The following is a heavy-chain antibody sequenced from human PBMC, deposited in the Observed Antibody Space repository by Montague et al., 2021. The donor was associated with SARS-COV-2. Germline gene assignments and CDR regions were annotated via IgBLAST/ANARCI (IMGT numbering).Heavy chain of an antibody. CDR2: IYHSGST. CDR3: ARLTITRAGY. Sequence: SETLSLTCTVSGYSISSGYYWGWIRQPPGKGLEWIGSIYHSGSTYYNPSLKSRVTISVDTSKNQFSLKLSSVTAADTAVYYCARLTITRAGYWGQGTLVTVSS. V-gene: IGHV4-38-2*02. D-gene: IGHD3-10*01. CDR1: GYSISSGYY. J-gene: IGHJ4*02.